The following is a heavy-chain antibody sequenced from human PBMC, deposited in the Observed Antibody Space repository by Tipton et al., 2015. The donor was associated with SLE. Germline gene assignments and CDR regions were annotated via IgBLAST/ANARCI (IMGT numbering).Heavy chain of an antibody. Sequence: TLSFTCTVSGGSISSSSYYWGWIRQPPGKGLEWIGSIYYSGSTYYNPSLKSRVTISVDTSKNQFSLKLSSVTAADTAVYYCASPGYSSSWLNFDYWGQGTLVTVSS. CDR2: IYYSGST. V-gene: IGHV4-39*07. CDR3: ASPGYSSSWLNFDY. J-gene: IGHJ4*02. D-gene: IGHD6-13*01. CDR1: GGSISSSSYY.